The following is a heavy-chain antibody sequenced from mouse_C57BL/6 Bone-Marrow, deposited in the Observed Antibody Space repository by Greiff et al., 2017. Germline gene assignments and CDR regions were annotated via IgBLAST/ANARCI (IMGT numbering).Heavy chain of an antibody. CDR3: ARENLFITTVGYAMDY. CDR1: GYTFTSYW. V-gene: IGHV1-55*01. D-gene: IGHD1-1*01. J-gene: IGHJ4*01. CDR2: IYPGSGST. Sequence: QVQLQQPGAELVKPGASVQMSCKASGYTFTSYWITWVKQRPGQGLEWIGDIYPGSGSTNYNEKFKSKATLTVDTSSSTAYMQLSSLTSEDSAVYYCARENLFITTVGYAMDYWGQGTSVTGSS.